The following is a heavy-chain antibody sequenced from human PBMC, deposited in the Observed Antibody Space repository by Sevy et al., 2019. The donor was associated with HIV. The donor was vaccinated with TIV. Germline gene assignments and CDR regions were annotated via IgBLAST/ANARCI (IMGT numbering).Heavy chain of an antibody. D-gene: IGHD1-26*01. CDR3: AGENAWGRGYS. CDR1: GGSITSLY. J-gene: IGHJ4*02. CDR2: IYYNGNI. Sequence: SETLSLTCTVSGGSITSLYWNWIRQPPGKGLEWIANIYYNGNINNNPSLKSRVTLSLDTSKNQFSLRLSYVTAADTAMYYCAGENAWGRGYSWGQGTLVTVSS. V-gene: IGHV4-59*08.